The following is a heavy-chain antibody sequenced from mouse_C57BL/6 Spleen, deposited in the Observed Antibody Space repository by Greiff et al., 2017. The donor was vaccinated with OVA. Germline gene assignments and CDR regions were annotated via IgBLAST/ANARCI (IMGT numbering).Heavy chain of an antibody. J-gene: IGHJ4*01. D-gene: IGHD1-1*01. Sequence: QVQLQQSGTELVKPGASVKLSCKASGYTFTSYWMHWVKQRPGQGLEWIGNINPSNGGTNFNEKFKSKATLTVDKSSSTAYMQLSSLTSEDSAVYYCARITTVRDYAMDYWGQGTSVTVSS. CDR3: ARITTVRDYAMDY. CDR2: INPSNGGT. CDR1: GYTFTSYW. V-gene: IGHV1-53*01.